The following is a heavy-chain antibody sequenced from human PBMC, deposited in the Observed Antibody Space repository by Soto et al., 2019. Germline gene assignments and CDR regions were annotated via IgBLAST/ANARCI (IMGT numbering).Heavy chain of an antibody. V-gene: IGHV3-23*01. D-gene: IGHD1-26*01. CDR1: GFTLNRGA. J-gene: IGHJ1*01. CDR2: ISGSGGIT. Sequence: GGSVGLSCAVYGFTLNRGALTYARLAPEKGLEWVSGISGSGGITYYGDSVKGRFTISRDNSKNTLYLQMDSLRAEDTAIYYCSREGGGRDPYSYWGRRTLVRVSS. CDR3: SREGGGRDPYSY.